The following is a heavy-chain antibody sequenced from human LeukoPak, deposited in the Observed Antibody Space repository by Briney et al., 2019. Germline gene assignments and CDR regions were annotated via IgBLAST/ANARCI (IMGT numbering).Heavy chain of an antibody. CDR3: ARALYSSSWYLISDY. V-gene: IGHV1-2*02. D-gene: IGHD6-13*01. Sequence: ASVKVSCKASGYTFTGYYMHWVRQAPGQGLEWMGWINPNSGGTNYAQKFQGRVTMTRDTSTSTAYMELSRLRSDDTAVYYCARALYSSSWYLISDYWGHGTLVTVSS. J-gene: IGHJ4*01. CDR2: INPNSGGT. CDR1: GYTFTGYY.